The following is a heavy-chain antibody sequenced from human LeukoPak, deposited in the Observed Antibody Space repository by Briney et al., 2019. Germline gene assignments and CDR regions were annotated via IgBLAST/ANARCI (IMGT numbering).Heavy chain of an antibody. V-gene: IGHV1-69*01. D-gene: IGHD2-15*01. CDR3: ARVALVVVVAATDLGAFDI. CDR1: VRTFILYA. CDR2: IIHIFGTA. Sequence: SVPVSLMSSVRTFILYAISWVRQPPGPGLGWVGGIIHIFGTANYAQKFQGRVTITADESTSTAYMELSSLRSEDTAVHYCARVALVVVVAATDLGAFDIWGQGTMVTVSS. J-gene: IGHJ3*02.